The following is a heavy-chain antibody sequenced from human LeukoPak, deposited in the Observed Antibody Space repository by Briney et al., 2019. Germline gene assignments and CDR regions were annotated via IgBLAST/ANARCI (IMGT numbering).Heavy chain of an antibody. D-gene: IGHD3-3*01. CDR1: GYTFTGYY. Sequence: GASVTVSCKASGYTFTGYYMHWVRQAPGQGLEWMGWINPNSGGTNYAQKFQGRVTMTRDTSISTAYMELSRLRSDDTAVYYCARSPGYYDFWSGKVAFDIWGQGTMVTVSS. J-gene: IGHJ3*02. V-gene: IGHV1-2*02. CDR2: INPNSGGT. CDR3: ARSPGYYDFWSGKVAFDI.